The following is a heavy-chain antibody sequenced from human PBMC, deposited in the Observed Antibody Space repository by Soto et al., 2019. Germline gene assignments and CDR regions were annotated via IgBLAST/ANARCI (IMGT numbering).Heavy chain of an antibody. J-gene: IGHJ6*02. CDR1: GASVGSGSYY. D-gene: IGHD5-18*01. Sequence: ETLSLTCSVSGASVGSGSYYWGWIRQPPGKGLEWIGSIFYSGSTYYNPSLKSRVTIAVDTSKNQFSLKLSSVTAADTAVYYCACIFSGGYSSVLSYYGMDVWGQATTVTV. CDR3: ACIFSGGYSSVLSYYGMDV. CDR2: IFYSGST. V-gene: IGHV4-39*01.